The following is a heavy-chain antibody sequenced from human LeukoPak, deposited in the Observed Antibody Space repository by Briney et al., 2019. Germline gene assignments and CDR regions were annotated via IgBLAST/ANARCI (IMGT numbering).Heavy chain of an antibody. Sequence: GGSLRLSCVVSGFTFSSYAMTWVRQAPGKGLEWVSVIGYSGGDIQYADSVKGRFTISRDNSKNTLYLQMNSLRVEDTAVYYCAKYAPPTTVVTRFFDYWGLGTLVTVSS. CDR3: AKYAPPTTVVTRFFDY. J-gene: IGHJ4*02. CDR1: GFTFSSYA. V-gene: IGHV3-23*01. CDR2: IGYSGGDI. D-gene: IGHD4-23*01.